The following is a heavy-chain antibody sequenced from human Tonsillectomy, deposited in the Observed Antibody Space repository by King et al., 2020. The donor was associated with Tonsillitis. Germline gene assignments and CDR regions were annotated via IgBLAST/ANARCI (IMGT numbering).Heavy chain of an antibody. CDR1: GFSLSTSGVG. CDR3: ARLVGGYCSSTSCIYPFDY. CDR2: IYWNDDE. J-gene: IGHJ4*02. D-gene: IGHD2-2*03. Sequence: ITLKESGPTLVKPTQTLTLTCTFSGFSLSTSGVGVGWIRQPPGKGRAWLALIYWNDDERYSPSLKSRLTITTDTSKNQVVLTMTNVDPVDTATYYCARLVGGYCSSTSCIYPFDYWGQGTLVTVSS. V-gene: IGHV2-5*01.